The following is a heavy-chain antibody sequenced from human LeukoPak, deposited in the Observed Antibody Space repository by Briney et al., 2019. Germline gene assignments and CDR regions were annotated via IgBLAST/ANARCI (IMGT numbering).Heavy chain of an antibody. J-gene: IGHJ2*01. D-gene: IGHD2/OR15-2a*01. CDR2: IYYSGST. V-gene: IGHV4-39*01. CDR1: GGSITTSSYY. CDR3: ARAFRARYFDL. Sequence: SETLSLTCTVSGGSITTSSYYWCWIRQPPGKGLEWIGIIYYSGSTYYNPSLKGRVTISVDTSKNQFSLKLSSVTAADTAVYYCARAFRARYFDLWGRGTLVTVSS.